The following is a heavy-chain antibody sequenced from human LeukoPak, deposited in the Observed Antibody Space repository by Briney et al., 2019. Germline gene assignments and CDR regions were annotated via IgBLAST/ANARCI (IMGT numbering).Heavy chain of an antibody. CDR2: IYYSGST. CDR3: ARDLANYYGSGSLSMDV. Sequence: SETLSLTCTVSGGSISSYYWSWIRQPPGKGLEWIGYIYYSGSTNYNPSLKSRVTISVDTSKNQFSLKLSSVTAADTAVYYCARDLANYYGSGSLSMDVWGQGATVTVSS. V-gene: IGHV4-59*01. J-gene: IGHJ6*02. D-gene: IGHD3-10*01. CDR1: GGSISSYY.